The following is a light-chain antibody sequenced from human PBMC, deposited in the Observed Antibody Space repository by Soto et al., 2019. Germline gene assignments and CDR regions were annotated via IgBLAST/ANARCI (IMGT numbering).Light chain of an antibody. CDR1: SSDVGGYNY. J-gene: IGLJ3*02. CDR2: DVS. V-gene: IGLV2-11*01. CDR3: CSYAGNSLWV. Sequence: QSALTQPRSVSGSPGQSVTISCTGTSSDVGGYNYVSWYQQHPGKAPKVMIYDVSERPSGVPDRFSGSKSGNTASLTISGLQAEDEADYYCCSYAGNSLWVFGGGTKLTVL.